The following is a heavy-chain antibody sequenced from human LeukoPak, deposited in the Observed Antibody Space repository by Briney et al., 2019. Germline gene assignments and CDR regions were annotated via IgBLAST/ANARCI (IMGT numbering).Heavy chain of an antibody. CDR3: ARAGIAAAGTLDY. D-gene: IGHD6-13*01. CDR2: IIPIFGTA. Sequence: ASVKVSCKASGGTFSSYAISWVRQAPGQGLEWMGGIIPIFGTANYAQKFQGRVTITADKSTSTAYMVLSSLRSEDTAVYYCARAGIAAAGTLDYWGQGTLVTVSS. J-gene: IGHJ4*02. V-gene: IGHV1-69*06. CDR1: GGTFSSYA.